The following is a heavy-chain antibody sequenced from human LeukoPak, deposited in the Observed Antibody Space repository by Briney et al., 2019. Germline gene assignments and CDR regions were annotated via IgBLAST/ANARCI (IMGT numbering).Heavy chain of an antibody. CDR2: INHSGST. Sequence: SETLSLTCAVYGGSFSGHYWSWIRQPPGKGLEWIGEINHSGSTKYNPSLKRRVTISVDTSKNQFSLKLSSVTAADTAVYHCARAPYYYDSGLDSWGQGTLVTVSS. CDR3: ARAPYYYDSGLDS. V-gene: IGHV4-34*01. J-gene: IGHJ4*02. CDR1: GGSFSGHY. D-gene: IGHD3-22*01.